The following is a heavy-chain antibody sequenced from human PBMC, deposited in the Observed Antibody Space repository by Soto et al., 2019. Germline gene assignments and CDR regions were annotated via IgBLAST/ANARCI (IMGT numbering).Heavy chain of an antibody. Sequence: SETLSLTCAVSGGSISSGGYSWSWIRQPPGKGLEWIGYIYHSGSTYYNPSLKSRVTISVGRSMNQFSLKLSSVTAADTAVYYCARTQTPLRGRADRPGNWLDLWGQATMVTFYS. CDR1: GGSISSGGYS. D-gene: IGHD6-6*01. CDR3: ARTQTPLRGRADRPGNWLDL. J-gene: IGHJ5*02. V-gene: IGHV4-30-2*01. CDR2: IYHSGST.